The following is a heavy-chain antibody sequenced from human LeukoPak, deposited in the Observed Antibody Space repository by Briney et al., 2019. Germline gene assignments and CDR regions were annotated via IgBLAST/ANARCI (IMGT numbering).Heavy chain of an antibody. J-gene: IGHJ4*02. CDR2: IKQDGSEK. CDR3: ARDDRESGWLGEEDY. V-gene: IGHV3-7*01. Sequence: PGGSLRLSCAASGFTFNRYWMSWVRQAPGKGLEWVANIKQDGSEKYYVDSVKGRFTISRDNAKNSLYLQMNSLRVEDTAVYYCARDDRESGWLGEEDYWGQGTLVTVSS. CDR1: GFTFNRYW. D-gene: IGHD3-10*01.